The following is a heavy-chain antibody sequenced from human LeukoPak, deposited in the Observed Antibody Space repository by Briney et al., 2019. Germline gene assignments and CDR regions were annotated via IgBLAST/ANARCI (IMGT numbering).Heavy chain of an antibody. CDR2: IYTSGST. CDR1: GGSISSFY. CDR3: ASEYYYDTSGYYSLAS. D-gene: IGHD3-22*01. Sequence: PSETLSLTCTVSGGSISSFYWSWIRQPAGKALEWIGRIYTSGSTNYNPSLKSRVTMSVDTSKNQLSLKLRSVTAADTAVYYCASEYYYDTSGYYSLASWGQGHLVTVSS. V-gene: IGHV4-4*07. J-gene: IGHJ4*02.